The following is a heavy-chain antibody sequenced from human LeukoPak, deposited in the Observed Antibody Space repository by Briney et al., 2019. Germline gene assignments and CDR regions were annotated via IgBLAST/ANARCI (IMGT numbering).Heavy chain of an antibody. V-gene: IGHV4-4*07. CDR1: GGSISSYY. J-gene: IGHJ6*03. Sequence: SETLSLTCTVSGGSISSYYWSWIRQPAGKGLGWIGRIYTSGSTNYNPSLKSRVTMSVDTSKNQCSLKLSSVTAADTAVYYCASLYGGNLFDYYYMDVWGKGTTVTVSS. D-gene: IGHD4-23*01. CDR2: IYTSGST. CDR3: ASLYGGNLFDYYYMDV.